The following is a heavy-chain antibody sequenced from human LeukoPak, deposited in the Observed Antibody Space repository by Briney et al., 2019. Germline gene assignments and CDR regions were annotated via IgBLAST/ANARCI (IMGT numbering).Heavy chain of an antibody. Sequence: SETLSLTCTVSGDPISGYFWSWIRQPAGKGLEWIGRMHADGDSNYNPSLKSRITLSFDTPENQFSLTLTSVTAADTAVYFWARAPSGCGGTCAFDSWGQGTLVTVSS. CDR1: GDPISGYF. V-gene: IGHV4-4*07. CDR2: MHADGDS. CDR3: ARAPSGCGGTCAFDS. D-gene: IGHD2-15*01. J-gene: IGHJ4*02.